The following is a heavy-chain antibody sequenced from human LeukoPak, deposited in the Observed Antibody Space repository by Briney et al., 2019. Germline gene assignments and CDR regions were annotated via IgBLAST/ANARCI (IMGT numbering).Heavy chain of an antibody. CDR3: ARLTTTVTTPFDY. CDR2: ISSSSSYI. CDR1: GXTFSIYN. Sequence: PGGSLRLSCAASGXTFSIYNMNWVRQAPGKGLEWVSSISSSSSYIYYADSVKGRFTISRDNAKNSLYLQMNSLRAEDTAVYYCARLTTTVTTPFDYWGQGTLVTVSS. V-gene: IGHV3-21*01. D-gene: IGHD4-17*01. J-gene: IGHJ4*02.